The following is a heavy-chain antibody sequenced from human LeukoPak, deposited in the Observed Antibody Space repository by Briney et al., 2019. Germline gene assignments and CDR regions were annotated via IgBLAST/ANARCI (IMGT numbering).Heavy chain of an antibody. V-gene: IGHV1-69*01. CDR3: ARSPRIAAASFDI. CDR2: IIPIFGTA. Sequence: SVKVSCRASGGTFSSYAISWVRQAPGQGLEWMGGIIPIFGTANYAQKFQGRVTITADESTSTAYMELSSLRSEGTAVYYCARSPRIAAASFDIWGQGTMVTVSS. D-gene: IGHD6-13*01. J-gene: IGHJ3*02. CDR1: GGTFSSYA.